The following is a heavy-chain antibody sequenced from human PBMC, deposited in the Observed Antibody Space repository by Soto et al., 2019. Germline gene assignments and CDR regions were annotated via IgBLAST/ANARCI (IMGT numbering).Heavy chain of an antibody. CDR3: ARGEYDFWSGYSSHTPFGAQPTTRHSNWFDP. J-gene: IGHJ5*02. Sequence: GGSLRLSWAASGFTFSSYGMHWVRQAPGKGLEWVAVIWYDGSNKYYADSVKGRFTISRDNSKNTLYLQMNSLRAEDTAVYYCARGEYDFWSGYSSHTPFGAQPTTRHSNWFDPWGQGTLVTVSS. V-gene: IGHV3-33*01. D-gene: IGHD3-3*01. CDR1: GFTFSSYG. CDR2: IWYDGSNK.